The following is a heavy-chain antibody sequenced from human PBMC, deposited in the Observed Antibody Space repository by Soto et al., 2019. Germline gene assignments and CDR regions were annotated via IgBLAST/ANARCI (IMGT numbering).Heavy chain of an antibody. Sequence: QVQLQESGPGLVKPSQTLSLTCTVSGGSISSADYSWSWIRQPPGKGLEWIGYISYSGSTYYNPSLKSRVTISVDTSKNQFSLKLSSVTAADTAVYYCARDRGGWRGSYYFGMDVWGQGTTVTVSS. CDR2: ISYSGST. CDR3: ARDRGGWRGSYYFGMDV. J-gene: IGHJ6*02. CDR1: GGSISSADYS. V-gene: IGHV4-30-4*01. D-gene: IGHD3-16*01.